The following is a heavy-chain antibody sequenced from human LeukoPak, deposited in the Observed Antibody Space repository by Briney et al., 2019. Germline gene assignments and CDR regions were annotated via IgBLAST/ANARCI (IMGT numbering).Heavy chain of an antibody. D-gene: IGHD2-15*01. CDR1: GYSFTNYW. V-gene: IGHV5-51*01. Sequence: GESLKISCKGSGYSFTNYWIGWVRQLPGKGLEWMGIIYPGDSDSRYSPSFQGQVTMSADKSISTAYLQWSSLKASDTAMYYCARQYCSGGRCYSDYWGQGTLVTVSS. J-gene: IGHJ4*02. CDR3: ARQYCSGGRCYSDY. CDR2: IYPGDSDS.